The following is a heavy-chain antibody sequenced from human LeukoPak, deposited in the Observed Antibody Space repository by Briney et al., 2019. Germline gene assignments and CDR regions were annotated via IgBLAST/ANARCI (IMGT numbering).Heavy chain of an antibody. D-gene: IGHD3-22*01. CDR2: ISWNSGSI. CDR1: GFTFDDYA. CDR3: AKDTGYDSSGGFDC. V-gene: IGHV3-9*01. J-gene: IGHJ4*02. Sequence: GGSLRLSCAASGFTFDDYAMHWVRQAPGKGLEWVSGISWNSGSIGYADSVKGRFTISRDNAKNSLYLQMNSLRAEDTALYYCAKDTGYDSSGGFDCWGQGTLVTVSS.